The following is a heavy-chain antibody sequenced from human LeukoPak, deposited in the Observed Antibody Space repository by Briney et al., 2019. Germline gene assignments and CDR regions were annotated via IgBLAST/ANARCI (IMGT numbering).Heavy chain of an antibody. Sequence: SETLSLTCTVSGGSISSGDYYWSWIRQPPGKGLEWIGEINHSGSTNYNPSLKSRVTISVDTSKNQFSLKLSSVTAADTAVYYCARGRRVVGQLLSFWFAFDTWGQGTMVTVSS. D-gene: IGHD2-2*01. J-gene: IGHJ3*02. CDR2: INHSGST. V-gene: IGHV4-39*07. CDR1: GGSISSGDYY. CDR3: ARGRRVVGQLLSFWFAFDT.